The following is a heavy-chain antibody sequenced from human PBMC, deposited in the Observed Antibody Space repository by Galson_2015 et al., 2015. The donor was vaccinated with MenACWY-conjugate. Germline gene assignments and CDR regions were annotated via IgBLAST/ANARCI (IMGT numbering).Heavy chain of an antibody. CDR1: GFTFTSYS. CDR2: ISSSSSTI. CDR3: ARDYYGDYSFDY. J-gene: IGHJ4*02. D-gene: IGHD4-17*01. Sequence: SLRLSCAASGFTFTSYSMNWVRQAPGKGLEWVSYISSSSSTIYHADSVKGRFTISRDNAKNSLYLQMNSLRDEDTAVYYCARDYYGDYSFDYWGQGTLVTVSS. V-gene: IGHV3-48*02.